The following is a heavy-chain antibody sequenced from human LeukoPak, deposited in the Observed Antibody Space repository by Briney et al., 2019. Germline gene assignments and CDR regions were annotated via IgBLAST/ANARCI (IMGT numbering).Heavy chain of an antibody. CDR3: ARAVRDSSSWYYYYYYMDV. CDR1: GGSISSYY. CDR2: IYYSGST. Sequence: PSETLSLTCTVSGGSISSYYWSWIRQPPGKGLEWIGYIYYSGSTNYNPSLKSRVTISVDTSKNQFSLKLSSVTAADTAVYYCARAVRDSSSWYYYYYYMDVWGKGTTVTVSS. J-gene: IGHJ6*03. D-gene: IGHD6-13*01. V-gene: IGHV4-59*01.